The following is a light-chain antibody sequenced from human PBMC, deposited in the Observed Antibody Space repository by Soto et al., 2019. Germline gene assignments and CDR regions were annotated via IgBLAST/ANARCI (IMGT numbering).Light chain of an antibody. CDR2: DAS. J-gene: IGKJ4*01. CDR3: QQRVNWPRLT. Sequence: EIVLTQSPATLSLSPGERATLSCRASQSVSSFLAWYQQRPGQAPRLLIYDASNRATGIPPRFSGSGSGTDFTLTIISLEPEDFAVYHCQQRVNWPRLTFGGGTKVEIK. CDR1: QSVSSF. V-gene: IGKV3-11*01.